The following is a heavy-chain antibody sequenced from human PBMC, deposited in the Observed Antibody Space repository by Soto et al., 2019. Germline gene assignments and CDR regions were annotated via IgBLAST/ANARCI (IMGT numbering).Heavy chain of an antibody. CDR1: GGSFSGYY. Sequence: QVQLQQWGAGLLKPSETLSLTCAVYGGSFSGYYWSWIRQPPGKGLEWIGEINHSGSTNYNPSLKSRVTISVDTSKNQFSLKLSSVTAADTAVYYCAFDSNRYYYYMDVWGKGTTVTVSS. CDR2: INHSGST. V-gene: IGHV4-34*01. CDR3: AFDSNRYYYYMDV. J-gene: IGHJ6*03.